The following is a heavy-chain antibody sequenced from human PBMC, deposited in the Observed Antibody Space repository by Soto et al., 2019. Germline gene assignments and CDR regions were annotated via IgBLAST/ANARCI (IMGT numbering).Heavy chain of an antibody. CDR1: GFTLRNYW. Sequence: GGSLRLSCGASGFTLRNYWMHWVRQAPGKGLVWVSRLSGDGSTINYADSVKGRFTISRDDDKSTLYLQMNSLRAEDTAVYYCARAPGVRIADYYFDYWGQGTPVTVSS. J-gene: IGHJ4*02. CDR3: ARAPGVRIADYYFDY. D-gene: IGHD2-15*01. CDR2: LSGDGSTI. V-gene: IGHV3-74*01.